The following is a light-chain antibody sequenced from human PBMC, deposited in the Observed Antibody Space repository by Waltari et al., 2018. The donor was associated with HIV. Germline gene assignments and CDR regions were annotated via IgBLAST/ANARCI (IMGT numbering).Light chain of an antibody. CDR2: AAS. CDR1: QSISTN. J-gene: IGKJ5*01. Sequence: DIQMTQSPSSLSASVGDRVTIACRASQSISTNLNWYQQKPGKAPKLLISAASSLQSGVPSRFSGSASGTDFTLTISSLQPEDFATYYCQQSDSTPLTFGQGTRLEIK. CDR3: QQSDSTPLT. V-gene: IGKV1-39*01.